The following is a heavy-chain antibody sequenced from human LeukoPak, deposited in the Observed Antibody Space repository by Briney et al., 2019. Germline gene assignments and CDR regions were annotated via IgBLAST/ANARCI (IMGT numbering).Heavy chain of an antibody. J-gene: IGHJ4*02. CDR2: ISGSGGST. D-gene: IGHD1-26*01. CDR1: GFTFSSYG. V-gene: IGHV3-23*01. CDR3: ARVGWELLGPFDH. Sequence: PGGSLRLSCAASGFTFSSYGMSWVRQAPGKGLEWVSAISGSGGSTYYADSVKGRFTISRDNSKNTLYLQMNSLRAEDTAVYYCARVGWELLGPFDHWAQGTLVTVSS.